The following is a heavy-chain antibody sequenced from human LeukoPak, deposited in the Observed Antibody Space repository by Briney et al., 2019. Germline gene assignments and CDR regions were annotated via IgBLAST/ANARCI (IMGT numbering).Heavy chain of an antibody. V-gene: IGHV5-51*01. Sequence: GAPQSSSWAAGCFFFSNSSGCWRRLPGKNLEGLGGSFPGESDTRSSPSVEGQVTISTDKSINTAYPQWRSPKASATAMYYCATQGGRGYSYVDYWGQGTLVTVSS. D-gene: IGHD5-18*01. CDR2: SFPGESDT. CDR1: GCFFFSNS. J-gene: IGHJ4*02. CDR3: ATQGGRGYSYVDY.